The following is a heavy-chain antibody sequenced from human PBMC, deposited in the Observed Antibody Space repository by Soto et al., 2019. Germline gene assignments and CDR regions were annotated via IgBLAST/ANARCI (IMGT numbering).Heavy chain of an antibody. CDR1: GFRFSSSW. J-gene: IGHJ1*01. CDR3: ASWADAADEDYFHH. D-gene: IGHD3-16*01. V-gene: IGHV3-7*03. Sequence: PRGSLRLSCACSGFRFSSSWMSWIRQAPGKGLEWVAHINQGGSQKYYVDSAKGRFTISRDNAKTSLYLQMNNLRAEDTATYYCASWADAADEDYFHHWGQGTLVTVS. CDR2: INQGGSQK.